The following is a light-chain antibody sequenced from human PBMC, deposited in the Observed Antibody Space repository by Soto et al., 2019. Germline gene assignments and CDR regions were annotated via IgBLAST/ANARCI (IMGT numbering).Light chain of an antibody. CDR3: QQYGSSLPIT. Sequence: EIVLTPSPGTLSLSPVERATLSCRASQSVSSNYLAWYQQKPGLAPRLLIYGASSRATGIPDRFSGSGSGTDFTLTISRLEPEDFAVYYCQQYGSSLPITFGQGTRLEIK. CDR1: QSVSSNY. J-gene: IGKJ5*01. V-gene: IGKV3-20*01. CDR2: GAS.